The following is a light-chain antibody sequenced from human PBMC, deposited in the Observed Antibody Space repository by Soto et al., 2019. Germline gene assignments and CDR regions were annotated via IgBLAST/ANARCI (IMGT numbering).Light chain of an antibody. CDR3: KQYNSYQWR. CDR2: DAS. CDR1: QSITAS. J-gene: IGKJ1*01. V-gene: IGKV1-5*01. Sequence: DIQMTQSPSALSASVGDTVTITCRASQSITASLAWYQHKPGKAPNLLIYDASNLESGVPSRFSGSRSRTKFTITISTLKPDDFATDDGKQYNSYQWRFGQGTNGESK.